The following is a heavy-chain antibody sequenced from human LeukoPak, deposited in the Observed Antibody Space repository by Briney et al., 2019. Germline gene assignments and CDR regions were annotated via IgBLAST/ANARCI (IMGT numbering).Heavy chain of an antibody. CDR2: IYTSGST. D-gene: IGHD4-23*01. CDR1: GGSISSGSYY. Sequence: PSQTLSLTCTVSGGSISSGSYYWSWIRQPAGKGLEWIGRIYTSGSTNYNPSLKSRVTISVDTSKNQFSLKLSSVTAADTAVYYCARASVPYVTRGYFDYWGQGTLVTVSS. CDR3: ARASVPYVTRGYFDY. V-gene: IGHV4-61*02. J-gene: IGHJ4*02.